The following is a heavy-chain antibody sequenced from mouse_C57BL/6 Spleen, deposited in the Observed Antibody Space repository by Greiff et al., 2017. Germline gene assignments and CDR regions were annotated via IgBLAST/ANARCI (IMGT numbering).Heavy chain of an antibody. CDR3: ARDNYSNSYWYFDV. CDR2: ISYDGSN. CDR1: GYSITSGYY. V-gene: IGHV3-6*01. J-gene: IGHJ1*03. D-gene: IGHD2-5*01. Sequence: VQLKESGPGLVKPSQSLSLTCSVTGYSITSGYYWNWIRQFPGNKLEWMGYISYDGSNNYNPSLKNRIAITRDTSKNQFFLKLNSVTTEDTATYYCARDNYSNSYWYFDVWGTGTTVTVSS.